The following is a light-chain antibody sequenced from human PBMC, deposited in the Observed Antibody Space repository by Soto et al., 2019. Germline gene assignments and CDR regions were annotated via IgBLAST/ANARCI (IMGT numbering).Light chain of an antibody. Sequence: HSALTQPASVSGSPGQSITISRTGTSSDVGGYNYVSWYQQHPGKAPKLMIYDVSNRPSGVSNRFSGSKSGNTASLTISGLQAEDEADYYCSSYTSSSTLGYVFGTGTKVTVL. V-gene: IGLV2-14*01. CDR3: SSYTSSSTLGYV. J-gene: IGLJ1*01. CDR1: SSDVGGYNY. CDR2: DVS.